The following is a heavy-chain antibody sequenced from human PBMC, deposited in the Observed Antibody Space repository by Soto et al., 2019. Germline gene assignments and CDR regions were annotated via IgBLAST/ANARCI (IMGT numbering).Heavy chain of an antibody. V-gene: IGHV3-15*01. J-gene: IGHJ4*02. D-gene: IGHD6-13*01. Sequence: GGSLRLSCAASGFTFSHGWMGWVRQAPGKGLEWVGRSKSKNDGGTTDYAAPVKGRFAISRDDSRNTLFLQMNSLKTEDTAVYYCTLDRGIPLRTLFDFRGKGILV. CDR3: TLDRGIPLRTLFDF. CDR2: SKSKNDGGTT. CDR1: GFTFSHGW.